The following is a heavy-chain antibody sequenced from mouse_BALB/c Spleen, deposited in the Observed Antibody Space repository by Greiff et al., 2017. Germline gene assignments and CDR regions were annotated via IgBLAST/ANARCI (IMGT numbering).Heavy chain of an antibody. CDR3: ARRRYEGVNYPMDY. CDR1: GFTFSSFG. D-gene: IGHD2-14*01. CDR2: ISSGSSTI. J-gene: IGHJ4*01. V-gene: IGHV5-17*02. Sequence: EVQLVESGGGLVQPGVSRKLSCAASGFTFSSFGMHWVRQAPEQGLEWVAYISSGSSTIYYADTVKGRFTISRDNPKNTLFLQLTSLRSEDTAMYYCARRRYEGVNYPMDYWGQGTSVTVSS.